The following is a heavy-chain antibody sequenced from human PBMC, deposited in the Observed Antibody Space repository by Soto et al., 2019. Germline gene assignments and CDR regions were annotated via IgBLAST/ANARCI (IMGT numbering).Heavy chain of an antibody. D-gene: IGHD2-15*01. Sequence: SLILSCAASGFTFSSYCMHWVRPAPGKGLEWVAVISYDGSNKYYADSVKGRFTISRDNSKNTLYLQMNSLRAEDTAVYYCAKSGYCSGGSCYYYFDYWGQGTLVTSPQ. CDR1: GFTFSSYC. V-gene: IGHV3-30*18. CDR2: ISYDGSNK. J-gene: IGHJ4*02. CDR3: AKSGYCSGGSCYYYFDY.